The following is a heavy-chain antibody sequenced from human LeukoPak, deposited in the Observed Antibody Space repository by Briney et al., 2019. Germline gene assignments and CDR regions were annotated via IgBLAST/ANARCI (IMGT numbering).Heavy chain of an antibody. CDR2: IYTSGST. Sequence: SETLSLTCTVSGGSISSYYWSWIRQPAGKGLEWIGRIYTSGSTNYNPSLKSRVTMSVDTSKNQFSLKLSSVTAADTAVYYCARGLDSYYYDSSGYVFDYWGQGTLVTVSS. V-gene: IGHV4-4*07. CDR3: ARGLDSYYYDSSGYVFDY. CDR1: GGSISSYY. D-gene: IGHD3-22*01. J-gene: IGHJ4*02.